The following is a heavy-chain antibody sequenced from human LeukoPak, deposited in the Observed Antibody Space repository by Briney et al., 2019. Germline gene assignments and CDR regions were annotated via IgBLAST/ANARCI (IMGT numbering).Heavy chain of an antibody. CDR3: AKRFVSIGNCGGGSCYSNLDY. CDR2: ICGSGGSK. D-gene: IGHD2-15*01. CDR1: GFTFSSYA. V-gene: IGHV3-23*01. J-gene: IGHJ4*02. Sequence: GGSLRLSCAASGFTFSSYAMSWVRQAPGKGLEWVSAICGSGGSKYYADSVKGRFTISRDNSKNTLYLQMSSLRAEDTAVYYCAKRFVSIGNCGGGSCYSNLDYGGQGTLVTVSS.